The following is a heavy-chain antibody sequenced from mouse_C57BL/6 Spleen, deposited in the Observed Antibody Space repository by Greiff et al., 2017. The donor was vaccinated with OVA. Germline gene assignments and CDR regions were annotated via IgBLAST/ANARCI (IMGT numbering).Heavy chain of an antibody. D-gene: IGHD3-2*02. CDR2: IDPSDSYT. CDR1: GYTFTSYW. Sequence: VQLQQSGAELVKPGASVKLSCKASGYTFTSYWMQWVKQRPGQGLEWIGEIDPSDSYTNYNQKFKGKATLTVDTSSSTAYMQLSSLTSEDSAVYYCARDSSGMYYFDYWGQGTTLTVSS. CDR3: ARDSSGMYYFDY. V-gene: IGHV1-50*01. J-gene: IGHJ2*01.